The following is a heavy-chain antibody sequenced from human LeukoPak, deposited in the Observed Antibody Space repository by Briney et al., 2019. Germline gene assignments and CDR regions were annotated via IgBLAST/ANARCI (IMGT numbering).Heavy chain of an antibody. V-gene: IGHV4-39*07. J-gene: IGHJ5*02. CDR2: IYDRGST. Sequence: SETLSLTCTVSDDSIRSSHYYWGWIRQPPGKGLEWIGRIYDRGSTYYNPSLKSRFTISVDRPKNQFFLNVTSLTAADTAVYYCARSRQASGLFSSWGQGTLVVVSS. CDR1: DDSIRSSHYY. CDR3: ARSRQASGLFSS. D-gene: IGHD3-10*01.